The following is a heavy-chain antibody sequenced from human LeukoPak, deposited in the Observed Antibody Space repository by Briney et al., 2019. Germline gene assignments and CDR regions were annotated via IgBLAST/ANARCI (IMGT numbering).Heavy chain of an antibody. CDR1: GDSVSSNSAT. Sequence: SQTLSLTCAISGDSVSSNSATWNWIRQSPSRGLEWLGRTYYKSKWYNDYAVSVKSRITINSDTSKNQFSLQLNSVTPEGTAVYYCARVSSPWSPRDAFDIWGQGTVVTVSS. CDR2: TYYKSKWYN. D-gene: IGHD1-26*01. V-gene: IGHV6-1*01. J-gene: IGHJ3*02. CDR3: ARVSSPWSPRDAFDI.